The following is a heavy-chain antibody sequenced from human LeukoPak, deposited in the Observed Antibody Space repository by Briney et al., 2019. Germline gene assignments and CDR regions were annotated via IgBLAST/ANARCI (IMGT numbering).Heavy chain of an antibody. D-gene: IGHD1-26*01. Sequence: SETLSLTCAVYGGSFRGYYWSWIRHSPGKGLESIGEINHSGSTNYNPSLKSRVTISVDTSMNQFSLKLSSVTAADTAVYYCARGIVGATRGLFDYWGQGILVTVSS. V-gene: IGHV4-34*01. CDR2: INHSGST. CDR1: GGSFRGYY. CDR3: ARGIVGATRGLFDY. J-gene: IGHJ4*02.